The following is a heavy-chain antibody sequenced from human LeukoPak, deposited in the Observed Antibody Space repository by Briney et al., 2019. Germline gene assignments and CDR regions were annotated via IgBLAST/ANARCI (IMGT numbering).Heavy chain of an antibody. D-gene: IGHD3-10*01. Sequence: ASETLSLTCTVSDGSISSSSYYWGWIRQPTGKGLEWIGSIYYSGSTYYNPSLKSRVTISVDTSKNQFSLKLSSVTAADTAVYYCARMRFGELPIDYWGQGTLVTVSS. CDR2: IYYSGST. CDR1: DGSISSSSYY. J-gene: IGHJ4*02. V-gene: IGHV4-39*07. CDR3: ARMRFGELPIDY.